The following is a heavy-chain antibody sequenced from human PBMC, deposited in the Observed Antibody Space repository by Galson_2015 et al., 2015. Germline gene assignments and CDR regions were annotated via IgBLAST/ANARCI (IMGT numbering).Heavy chain of an antibody. D-gene: IGHD1-1*01. CDR1: GFTFSNYG. CDR2: IWFDGSNK. CDR3: AKDGIPGTSCDNDPFDY. J-gene: IGHJ4*02. V-gene: IGHV3-33*06. Sequence: SLRLSCAASGFTFSNYGMHWVRQAPGKGLEWVAVIWFDGSNKYYGDSVKGRFTVSRDNSHSTLYLQMDSLRTEDTAIYYCAKDGIPGTSCDNDPFDYWGQGTLVTVSS.